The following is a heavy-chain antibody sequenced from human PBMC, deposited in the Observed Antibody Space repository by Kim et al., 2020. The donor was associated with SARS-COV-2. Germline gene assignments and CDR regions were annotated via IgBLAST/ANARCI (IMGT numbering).Heavy chain of an antibody. J-gene: IGHJ4*02. CDR1: GFTFSSYA. Sequence: GGSLRLSCAASGFTFSSYAISWVRQAPGKGLEWVSAIIGSGDSTYYADSVKGWFTISRDNSKNTVYLQMNSLRAEDTAIYYCAKDRWYYYDSSPDYFDYWGQGTLVTVSS. CDR3: AKDRWYYYDSSPDYFDY. CDR2: IIGSGDST. V-gene: IGHV3-23*01. D-gene: IGHD3-22*01.